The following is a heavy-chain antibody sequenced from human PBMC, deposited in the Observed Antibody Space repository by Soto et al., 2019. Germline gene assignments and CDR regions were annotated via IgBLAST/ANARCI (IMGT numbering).Heavy chain of an antibody. V-gene: IGHV3-13*05. Sequence: EVQLVESGGGLVQPGGSLRLSCEASGFTFRNYDMHWVRQVTGKGLEWVSGISDAGDPDYADSVEGRFTISRDNAQNSFVLQMTSPRVGDTAGYYCARTDGYFYGVDVGGQGTAVIVSS. CDR2: ISDAGDP. J-gene: IGHJ6*02. CDR1: GFTFRNYD. CDR3: ARTDGYFYGVDV.